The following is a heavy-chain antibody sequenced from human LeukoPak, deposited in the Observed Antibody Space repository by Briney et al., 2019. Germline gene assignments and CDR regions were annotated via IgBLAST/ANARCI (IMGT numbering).Heavy chain of an antibody. J-gene: IGHJ4*02. CDR3: ARDNDYDILTGYYRGGYHDY. D-gene: IGHD3-9*01. Sequence: QPGGSLRLSCAASGFTFNNYGMTWVRQAPGKGLEWVSHISGSGRNTYYADSVKGRFTISRDNAKNSLYLQMNSLRAEDTAVYYCARDNDYDILTGYYRGGYHDYWGQGTLVTVSS. CDR2: ISGSGRNT. CDR1: GFTFNNYG. V-gene: IGHV3-48*04.